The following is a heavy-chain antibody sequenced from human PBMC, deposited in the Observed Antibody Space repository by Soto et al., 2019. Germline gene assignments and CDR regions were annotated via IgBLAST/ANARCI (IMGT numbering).Heavy chain of an antibody. CDR1: GYTFTSYG. CDR3: ASLVMDYIWGSYRYRNAFDI. J-gene: IGHJ3*02. D-gene: IGHD3-16*02. CDR2: ISAYNGNT. V-gene: IGHV1-18*01. Sequence: ASVKVSCKASGYTFTSYGISWVRQAPGQGLEWMGWISAYNGNTNYAQKLQGRVTMTTDTSTSTAYMELRSLRSDDTAVYYCASLVMDYIWGSYRYRNAFDIWGQGTMVTVSS.